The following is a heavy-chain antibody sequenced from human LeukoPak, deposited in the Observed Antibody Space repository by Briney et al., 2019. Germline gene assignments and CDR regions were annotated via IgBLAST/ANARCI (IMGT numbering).Heavy chain of an antibody. V-gene: IGHV1-69*13. CDR3: ARAGRITIFGVVNENWFDP. CDR1: GGTFSSYA. J-gene: IGHJ5*02. CDR2: IIPIFGTA. D-gene: IGHD3-3*01. Sequence: GASVKVSCKASGGTFSSYAISWVRQAPGQGPEWMGGIIPIFGTANYAQKFQGRVTITADESTSTAYMELSSLRSEDTAVYYCARAGRITIFGVVNENWFDPWGQGTLVTVSS.